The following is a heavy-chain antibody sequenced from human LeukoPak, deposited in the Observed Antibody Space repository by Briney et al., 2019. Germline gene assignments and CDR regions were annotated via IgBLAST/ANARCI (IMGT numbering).Heavy chain of an antibody. Sequence: GGSLRLSCAASGFTFSSYAMSWVRQAPGKGPEWVSAISGSGGSTYYADSVKGRFTISRDNSKNTLYLQMNSLRAEDTAVYYCAKDCSYYDMTLDIWGQGTMVTVSS. V-gene: IGHV3-23*01. CDR1: GFTFSSYA. J-gene: IGHJ3*02. CDR3: AKDCSYYDMTLDI. D-gene: IGHD3-22*01. CDR2: ISGSGGST.